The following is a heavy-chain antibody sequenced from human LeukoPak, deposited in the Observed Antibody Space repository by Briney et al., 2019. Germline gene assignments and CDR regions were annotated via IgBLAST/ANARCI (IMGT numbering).Heavy chain of an antibody. V-gene: IGHV3-11*06. J-gene: IGHJ6*04. CDR2: ISSSSSYT. D-gene: IGHD6-13*01. CDR3: ARDKWAAAGNHYYYGLDV. CDR1: GFTFSDYY. Sequence: KSGGSLRLSCAASGFTFSDYYMSWIRQAPGKGLEWVSYISSSSSYTNYADSVKGRFTISRDNAKNPLYLQMNSLRAEDTAVYYCARDKWAAAGNHYYYGLDVWGKGTTVTVSS.